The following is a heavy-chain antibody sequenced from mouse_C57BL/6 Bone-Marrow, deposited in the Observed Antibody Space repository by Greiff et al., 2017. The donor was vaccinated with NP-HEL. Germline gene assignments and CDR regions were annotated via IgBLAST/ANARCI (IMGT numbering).Heavy chain of an antibody. CDR2: ISYDGSN. Sequence: EVQLQQSGPGLVKPSQSLSLTCSVTGYSITSGYYWNWIRQFPGNKLEWMGYISYDGSNNYNPSLKNRISITRDTSKNQFFLKLNSVTTEDTATYYCARDGYGYWFAYWGQGTLVTVSA. J-gene: IGHJ3*01. CDR1: GYSITSGYY. CDR3: ARDGYGYWFAY. V-gene: IGHV3-6*01. D-gene: IGHD2-2*01.